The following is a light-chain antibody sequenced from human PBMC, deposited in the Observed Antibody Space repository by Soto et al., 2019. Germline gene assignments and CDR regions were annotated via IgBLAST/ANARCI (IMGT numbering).Light chain of an antibody. CDR1: SSNIGSKT. CDR2: SNN. V-gene: IGLV1-44*01. CDR3: AAWDDSLNDYV. Sequence: QPVLTQPPSASATPGQRVTISCSGSSSNIGSKTVNWYQQLPGTAPKLLIYSNNQRPSGVPDRLSGSKSGTSASLAISGLQSEDEADYYCAAWDDSLNDYVFGTGTKVTVL. J-gene: IGLJ1*01.